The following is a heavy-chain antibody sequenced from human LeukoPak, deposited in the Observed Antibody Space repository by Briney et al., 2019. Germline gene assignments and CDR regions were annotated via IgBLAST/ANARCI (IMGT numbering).Heavy chain of an antibody. CDR1: GGSISSGSYY. Sequence: SETLSLTCTVSGGSISSGSYYWGWIRQPPGKGLEWIGSIYYSGSTYYNPSLKSRVTISVDTSKNQFSLKLSSVTAADTAVYYCARVVAAAGTSDFDYWGQGTLVTVSS. V-gene: IGHV4-39*01. D-gene: IGHD6-13*01. CDR2: IYYSGST. CDR3: ARVVAAAGTSDFDY. J-gene: IGHJ4*02.